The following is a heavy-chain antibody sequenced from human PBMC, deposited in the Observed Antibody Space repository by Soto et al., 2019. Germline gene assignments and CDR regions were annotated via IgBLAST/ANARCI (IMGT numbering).Heavy chain of an antibody. D-gene: IGHD1-26*01. Sequence: QVQLVQSGAEVKKPGASVKVSCKASGYTFTSYAMHWVRQAPGQRLDGMGWINAGNGNTKYSQKFQGRVTITRDTSASAAYRELRSLRSEDTAVYYCARDVEATDYWGEGTLVTVSS. V-gene: IGHV1-3*01. J-gene: IGHJ4*02. CDR2: INAGNGNT. CDR3: ARDVEATDY. CDR1: GYTFTSYA.